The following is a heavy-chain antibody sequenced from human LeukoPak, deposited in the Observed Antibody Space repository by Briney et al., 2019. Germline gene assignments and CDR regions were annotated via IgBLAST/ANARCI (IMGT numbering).Heavy chain of an antibody. CDR2: ISSSGSTI. CDR3: ARVVGYGAAGPPMWYYYGMDV. CDR1: GFTFSDYY. V-gene: IGHV3-11*01. Sequence: KPGGSLTLSCAASGFTFSDYYMSWLRQAPGKGLEGVSYISSSGSTIYYADSVKGRFTISRDNAKNSLYLQMNSLRAEDTAVYYCARVVGYGAAGPPMWYYYGMDVWGQGTTVSVSS. J-gene: IGHJ6*02. D-gene: IGHD6-13*01.